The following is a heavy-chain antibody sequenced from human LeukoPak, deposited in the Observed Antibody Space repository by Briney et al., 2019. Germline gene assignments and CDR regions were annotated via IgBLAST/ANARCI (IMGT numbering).Heavy chain of an antibody. V-gene: IGHV1-18*01. CDR2: ISAYNGNT. Sequence: ASVKVSCKASGYAFTSYGISWVRQAPGQGLEWMGWISAYNGNTNYAQKLQGRVTMTTDTSTSTAYMELRGLRSDDTAVYYCARALVGYYDFWSGYYEGWFDPWGQGTLVTVSS. J-gene: IGHJ5*02. D-gene: IGHD3-3*01. CDR3: ARALVGYYDFWSGYYEGWFDP. CDR1: GYAFTSYG.